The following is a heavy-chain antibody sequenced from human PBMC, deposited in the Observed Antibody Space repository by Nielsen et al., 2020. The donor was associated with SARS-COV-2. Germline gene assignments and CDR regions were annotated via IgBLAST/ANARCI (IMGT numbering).Heavy chain of an antibody. Sequence: GSLRLSCTVSSGSVSSGSYYWTWVRQPPGKGLVWIGYIYYSGNTNYNPSLKSRVTMSVDTSKNQFSLKLSSVTAADTAVYYCARSTDSGLYWGQGTLVTVSS. CDR2: IYYSGNT. J-gene: IGHJ4*02. CDR3: ARSTDSGLY. D-gene: IGHD3-10*01. CDR1: SGSVSSGSYY. V-gene: IGHV4-61*01.